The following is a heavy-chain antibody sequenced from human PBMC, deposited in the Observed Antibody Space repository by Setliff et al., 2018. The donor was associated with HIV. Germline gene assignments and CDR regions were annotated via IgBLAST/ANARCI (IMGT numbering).Heavy chain of an antibody. CDR1: GGSVSRSDYY. CDR3: GGNGYYSIDY. D-gene: IGHD3-22*01. J-gene: IGHJ4*02. Sequence: LSLTCTVSGGSVSRSDYYWSWIRQPAGGGLEWIGRVHISGSVNYNPSLRSRVSISIDTSKNQCSLKLTSVTAADTAVYYCGGNGYYSIDYWGQGTLVTVSS. V-gene: IGHV4-61*02. CDR2: VHISGSV.